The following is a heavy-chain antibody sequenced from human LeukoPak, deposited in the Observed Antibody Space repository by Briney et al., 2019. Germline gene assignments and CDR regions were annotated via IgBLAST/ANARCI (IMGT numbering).Heavy chain of an antibody. V-gene: IGHV3-7*04. J-gene: IGHJ4*02. D-gene: IGHD3-10*01. CDR1: GFTFSHYW. CDR2: IKQDGSEK. Sequence: GGSLRLSCAASGFTFSHYWMSSVRQAPGKGLEWVANIKQDGSEKNYVDSVKGRFTISRDNAKNSLYLQMNILRAEDTAVYYCARDLYASGSYDYWGQGTLVTVSS. CDR3: ARDLYASGSYDY.